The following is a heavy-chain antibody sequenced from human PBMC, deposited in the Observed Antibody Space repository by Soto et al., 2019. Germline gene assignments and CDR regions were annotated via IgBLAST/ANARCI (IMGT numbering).Heavy chain of an antibody. Sequence: ASVTVSCKASVFTFTSSAVHWVRQARGQRLEWIGWIVVGSGNTNYAQKFQERVTITRDMSTSTAYMELSSLRSEDTAVYYCAKENGYSSSWFEFDYWGQGTLVTVSS. D-gene: IGHD6-13*01. CDR2: IVVGSGNT. CDR3: AKENGYSSSWFEFDY. J-gene: IGHJ4*02. CDR1: VFTFTSSA. V-gene: IGHV1-58*01.